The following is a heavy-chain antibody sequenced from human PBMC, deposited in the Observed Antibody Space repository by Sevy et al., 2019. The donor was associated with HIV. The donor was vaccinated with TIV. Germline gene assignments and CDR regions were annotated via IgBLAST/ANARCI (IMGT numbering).Heavy chain of an antibody. J-gene: IGHJ4*02. V-gene: IGHV3-9*01. CDR3: AKGAGGD. CDR1: GFNFEDYA. Sequence: GGSLRLSCAASGFNFEDYAMQWVRHAPGKGLEWVSGISWNSVNIGYADSVKGGFTISRDNAKNSLYLQMNSLKTEDTALYYCAKGAGGDWGQGTLVTVSS. D-gene: IGHD3-10*01. CDR2: ISWNSVNI.